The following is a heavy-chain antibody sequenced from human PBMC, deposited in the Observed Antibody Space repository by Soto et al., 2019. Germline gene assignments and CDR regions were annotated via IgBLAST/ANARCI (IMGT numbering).Heavy chain of an antibody. CDR3: ARIRIVVIPKGPWFDP. CDR2: IFSNDEK. Sequence: YGPTLVNPAETRTLTCTVSGFSLSNARMGVSWIRQPPGKALEWLAHIFSNDEKSYSTSLKSRLTISKDTSKSQVVLTMTNMDPVDTATYYCARIRIVVIPKGPWFDPWGQGTLVTVSS. V-gene: IGHV2-26*01. D-gene: IGHD3-22*01. CDR1: GFSLSNARMG. J-gene: IGHJ5*02.